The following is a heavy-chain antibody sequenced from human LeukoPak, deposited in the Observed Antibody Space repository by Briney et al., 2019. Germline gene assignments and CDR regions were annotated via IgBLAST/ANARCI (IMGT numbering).Heavy chain of an antibody. D-gene: IGHD3-22*01. V-gene: IGHV3-30*02. Sequence: GGSLRLSCAASGFTFSSYGMHWVRQAPGKGLEPGALIKYDGGKKYYADPVKGRFTISRDNSKNTLYLQMNSLRAEDTAVYCCAKVMRDYDNSGPDYWGQGTLVTVSS. CDR1: GFTFSSYG. CDR3: AKVMRDYDNSGPDY. CDR2: IKYDGGKK. J-gene: IGHJ4*02.